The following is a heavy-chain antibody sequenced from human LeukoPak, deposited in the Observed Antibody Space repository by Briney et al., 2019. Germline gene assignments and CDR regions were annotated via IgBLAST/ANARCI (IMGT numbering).Heavy chain of an antibody. V-gene: IGHV1-2*02. CDR3: ARDRDYGDYRPPPYYYYMDV. CDR2: INPNSGGT. CDR1: GYTFTGYY. D-gene: IGHD4-17*01. Sequence: ASVKVSCKASGYTFTGYYMHWVRQAPGQGLEWMGWINPNSGGTNYAQKFQGRVTMTRDTSISTAYMEVSRLRSDDTAVYYCARDRDYGDYRPPPYYYYMDVWGKGTTVTASS. J-gene: IGHJ6*03.